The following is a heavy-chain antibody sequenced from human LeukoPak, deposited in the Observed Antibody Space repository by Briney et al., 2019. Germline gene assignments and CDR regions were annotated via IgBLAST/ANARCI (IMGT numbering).Heavy chain of an antibody. CDR1: GFTFSSYG. CDR2: IWYDGGNK. V-gene: IGHV3-33*01. Sequence: PGRSLRLSCAASGFTFSSYGMHWVRQAPGKGLEWVAVIWYDGGNKYYADSVKGRFTISRDNSKNTLYLQMNSLRAEDTAVYYCASTYDSSGYYYGDDAFDIWGQGTMVTVSS. J-gene: IGHJ3*02. D-gene: IGHD3-22*01. CDR3: ASTYDSSGYYYGDDAFDI.